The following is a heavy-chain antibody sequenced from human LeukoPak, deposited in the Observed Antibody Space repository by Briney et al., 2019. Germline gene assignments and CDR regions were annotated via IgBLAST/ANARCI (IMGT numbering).Heavy chain of an antibody. CDR3: ARVLRFLEWANWFDP. V-gene: IGHV4-59*01. CDR1: GGSISSYY. CDR2: IYYSGST. J-gene: IGHJ5*02. Sequence: SGTLSLTCTVSGGSISSYYWSWIRQPPGKGLEWIGYIYYSGSTNYNPSLKSRVTISVDTSKNQFSLKLSSVTAADTAVYYCARVLRFLEWANWFDPWGQGTLVTVSS. D-gene: IGHD3-3*01.